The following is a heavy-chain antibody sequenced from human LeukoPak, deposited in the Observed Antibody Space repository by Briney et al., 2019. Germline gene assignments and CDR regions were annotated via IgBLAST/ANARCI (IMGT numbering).Heavy chain of an antibody. D-gene: IGHD1-1*01. CDR3: ARGGKPFDY. V-gene: IGHV3-21*01. Sequence: GGSLRLPCAASGFTFSTFSMNWVRQAPGKGLEWVSFISSSSSYIYYADSVKGRFTISRDTAKNSLYLQMNSLRAEDTAVYYCARGGKPFDYWGQGTLVTVS. J-gene: IGHJ4*02. CDR1: GFTFSTFS. CDR2: ISSSSSYI.